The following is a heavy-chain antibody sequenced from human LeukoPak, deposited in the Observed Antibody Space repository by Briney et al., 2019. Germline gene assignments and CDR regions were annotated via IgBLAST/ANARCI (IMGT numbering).Heavy chain of an antibody. D-gene: IGHD1-26*01. J-gene: IGHJ4*02. CDR2: INSGGYI. Sequence: GGSLRLSCAASGFTFSTYSMNWVRQAPGRGLEWVSSINSGGYIYYADSVKGRFTISRDNAKNSLYLQMNSLRAEDTAVYYCASGVGATPFDYWGQGTLVTVSS. CDR3: ASGVGATPFDY. CDR1: GFTFSTYS. V-gene: IGHV3-21*01.